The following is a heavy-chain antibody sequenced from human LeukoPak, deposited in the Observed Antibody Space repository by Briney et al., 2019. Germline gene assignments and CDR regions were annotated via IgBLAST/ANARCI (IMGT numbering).Heavy chain of an antibody. CDR3: ARDRPGIAVAGDAFDI. Sequence: SETLSLTCTVSGGSISSYYWSWIRQPPGKGLEWIGYLYNRGSTNYNPSLKSRVTISVDTPKNQFSLKLRSVTAADTAVYYCARDRPGIAVAGDAFDIWGQGTVVTVSS. V-gene: IGHV4-59*01. CDR1: GGSISSYY. J-gene: IGHJ3*02. CDR2: LYNRGST. D-gene: IGHD6-19*01.